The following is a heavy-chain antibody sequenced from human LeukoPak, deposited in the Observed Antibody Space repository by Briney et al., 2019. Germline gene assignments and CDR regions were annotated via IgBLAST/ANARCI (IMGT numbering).Heavy chain of an antibody. Sequence: GGSLRLSCAVSGITLSNYGMSWVLQAPGKGLEWVAGISDSGGRTKYADSVKGRFTISRDNPKNTLYLQMNSLRAEDTAVYFCAKRGVVIRVILVGFHKEAYYFDSWGQGALVTVSS. J-gene: IGHJ4*02. V-gene: IGHV3-23*01. CDR1: GITLSNYG. CDR2: ISDSGGRT. CDR3: AKRGVVIRVILVGFHKEAYYFDS. D-gene: IGHD3-10*01.